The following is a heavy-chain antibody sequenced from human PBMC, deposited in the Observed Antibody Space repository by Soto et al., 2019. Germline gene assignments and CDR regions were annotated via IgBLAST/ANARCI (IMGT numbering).Heavy chain of an antibody. Sequence: EVQLVQSGGGLVQPGGSLKLSCAASGFTFSGSTVHWVRQASGEGLQWVGRIRSKANDYATPYIASVKGRFTISRDDSRNTAYLQMSDLKTQDTAVYYCTGGYCTGGTCYSGYFQHWGQGDMVTAFS. D-gene: IGHD2-15*01. CDR3: TGGYCTGGTCYSGYFQH. CDR1: GFTFSGST. V-gene: IGHV3-73*02. CDR2: IRSKANDYAT. J-gene: IGHJ1*01.